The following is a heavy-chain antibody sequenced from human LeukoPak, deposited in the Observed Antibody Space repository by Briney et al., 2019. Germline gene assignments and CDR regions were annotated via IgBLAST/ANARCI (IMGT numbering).Heavy chain of an antibody. CDR3: AKVRGGGDWDFFDS. J-gene: IGHJ4*02. V-gene: IGHV3-43*01. Sequence: PGGSLRLSCAASGFNFRDYTMHWVRQAPGKGLEWLSLITWEGENTSYADSVKGRLTISRDNNRNSLFLQMNSLRTEDTALYFCAKVRGGGDWDFFDSWGLGTMVTVSS. CDR2: ITWEGENT. CDR1: GFNFRDYT. D-gene: IGHD2-21*02.